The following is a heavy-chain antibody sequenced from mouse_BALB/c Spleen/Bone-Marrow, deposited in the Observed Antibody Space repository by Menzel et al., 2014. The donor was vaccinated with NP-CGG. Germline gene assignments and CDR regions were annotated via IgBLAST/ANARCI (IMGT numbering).Heavy chain of an antibody. V-gene: IGHV14-3*02. CDR3: ARIHYYGRAWFAY. J-gene: IGHJ3*01. D-gene: IGHD1-2*01. CDR2: IDPANGNT. CDR1: GFNIKDTY. Sequence: VQLKQSGAELVKPGASVKLSCTASGFNIKDTYMHWVKQRPEQGLEWIGRIDPANGNTKYDPKFQGKATITADTSSNTAYLQLSSLTSEDTAAYYCARIHYYGRAWFAYWGQGTLVTVSA.